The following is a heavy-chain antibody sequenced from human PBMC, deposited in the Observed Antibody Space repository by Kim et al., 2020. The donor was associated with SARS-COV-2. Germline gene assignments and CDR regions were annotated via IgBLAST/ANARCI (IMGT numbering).Heavy chain of an antibody. CDR3: AKDKSYCSGGSCFGS. Sequence: GSLRLSCVASGFTFSNYAMSWVRQAPGQGLEWVSTISGSDDSTYYADSVKGRFTISRDNSKNTLYLQMNSLRAEDTAVYYCAKDKSYCSGGSCFGSWGQGTMVIVSS. CDR1: GFTFSNYA. V-gene: IGHV3-23*01. CDR2: ISGSDDST. D-gene: IGHD2-15*01. J-gene: IGHJ3*01.